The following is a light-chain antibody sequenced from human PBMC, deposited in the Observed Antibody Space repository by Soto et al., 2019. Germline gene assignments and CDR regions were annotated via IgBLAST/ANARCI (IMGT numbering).Light chain of an antibody. Sequence: EIVMTHSQATLSVSPCERATLSFRASQSVSSNLAWYQQKPGQAPRLLIYGASTRATGIPARFSGSGSGTDFTLTISRLEPDDFRVYFCQQYSALPMTFGQGTRLEIK. CDR2: GAS. J-gene: IGKJ5*01. CDR1: QSVSSN. CDR3: QQYSALPMT. V-gene: IGKV3-15*01.